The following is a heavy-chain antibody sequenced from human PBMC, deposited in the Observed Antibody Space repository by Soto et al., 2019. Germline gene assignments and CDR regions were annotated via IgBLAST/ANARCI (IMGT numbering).Heavy chain of an antibody. CDR1: GGSISSSSYY. J-gene: IGHJ4*02. Sequence: QLQLQESGPGLVKPSETLSLTCTVSGGSISSSSYYWGWIRQPPGKGLEWIGSIYYSGSTYYTPSLKSRVPISVDTSKNQFSLKLSSVTAADTAVYYCATQTASGYSSSWTDYWGQGTLVTVSS. CDR3: ATQTASGYSSSWTDY. D-gene: IGHD6-13*01. CDR2: IYYSGST. V-gene: IGHV4-39*01.